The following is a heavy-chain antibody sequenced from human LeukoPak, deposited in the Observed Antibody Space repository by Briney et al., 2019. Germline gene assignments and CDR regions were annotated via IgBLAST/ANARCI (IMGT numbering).Heavy chain of an antibody. Sequence: ASVKVSCEASGYTFTSYDINWVRQATGQGLEWMGWMNPNSGNTGYAQKFQGRVTMTRNTSISTAYMELSSLRSEDTAVYYCASGGYDDSSGSDAFDIWGQGTMVTVSS. CDR1: GYTFTSYD. CDR3: ASGGYDDSSGSDAFDI. D-gene: IGHD3-22*01. J-gene: IGHJ3*02. CDR2: MNPNSGNT. V-gene: IGHV1-8*01.